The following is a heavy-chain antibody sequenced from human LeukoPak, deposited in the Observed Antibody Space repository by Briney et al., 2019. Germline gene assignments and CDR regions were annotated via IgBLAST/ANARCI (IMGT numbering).Heavy chain of an antibody. CDR2: IGDSGDNT. CDR3: AKSRSSGNSCSNY. CDR1: GFIFSNYA. J-gene: IGHJ4*02. V-gene: IGHV3-23*01. D-gene: IGHD2-15*01. Sequence: RGSLRLSCAASGFIFSNYAMSWVRQAPGKGLEWISVIGDSGDNTYYADSVKGRFTISRDNSKNTLYPQMNGLRAEDTAVYYCAKSRSSGNSCSNYWGQGTLVTVSS.